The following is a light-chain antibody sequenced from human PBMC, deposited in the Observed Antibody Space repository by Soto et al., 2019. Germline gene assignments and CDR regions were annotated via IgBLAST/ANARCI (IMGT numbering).Light chain of an antibody. CDR1: QTITSW. CDR2: DAS. Sequence: IQMTQSPSTLSASVGDRITITCRASQTITSWVAWFQQRPGKAPRLLIYDASSLQDGVPSRFSGNGSATEFALTISSLQPDDLATYYCQQYSSYFRPFGQGTKV. V-gene: IGKV1-5*01. CDR3: QQYSSYFRP. J-gene: IGKJ1*01.